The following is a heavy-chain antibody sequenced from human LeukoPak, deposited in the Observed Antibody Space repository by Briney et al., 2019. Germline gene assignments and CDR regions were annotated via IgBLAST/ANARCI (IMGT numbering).Heavy chain of an antibody. J-gene: IGHJ4*02. D-gene: IGHD3-22*01. V-gene: IGHV1-69*06. CDR3: ARQYYYETYYFDY. CDR1: GGTFSNYA. CDR2: IIPIFNTA. Sequence: SVKVSCKASGGTFSNYAISWVRQAPGQGLEWMGGIIPIFNTANYAQKFQGRVTITADKSTSTAYMELSSLRSEDTAVYYCARQYYYETYYFDYWGQGTLVTVSS.